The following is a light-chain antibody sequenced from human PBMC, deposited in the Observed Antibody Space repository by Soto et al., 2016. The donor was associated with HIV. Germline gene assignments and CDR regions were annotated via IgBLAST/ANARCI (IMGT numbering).Light chain of an antibody. CDR2: AAS. CDR1: QSISNY. V-gene: IGKV1-39*01. CDR3: QQSYFIPHT. J-gene: IGKJ2*01. Sequence: DTQMTQSPSSLSASVGDRVTITCRASQSISNYLNWYQQKPGKAPKLLIYAASSLQGGVPSRFSGSGSGTDFTLTISSLQPEDFATYYCQQSYFIPHTFGQGTKLEIK.